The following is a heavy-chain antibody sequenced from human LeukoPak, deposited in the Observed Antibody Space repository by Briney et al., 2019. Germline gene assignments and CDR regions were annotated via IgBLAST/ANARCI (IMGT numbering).Heavy chain of an antibody. J-gene: IGHJ6*03. CDR2: IIPIFGTA. D-gene: IGHD1-7*01. CDR1: GGTYSSYA. CDR3: AREGTGTTPHPYYYYYMDV. V-gene: IGHV1-69*05. Sequence: SVKVSCKASGGTYSSYAISWVRQAPGQGIEWMGRIIPIFGTANFAQKFQGRVTITTYDSTSTAYMELSSLRSEDTAVYYCAREGTGTTPHPYYYYYMDVWGKGTTVTGSS.